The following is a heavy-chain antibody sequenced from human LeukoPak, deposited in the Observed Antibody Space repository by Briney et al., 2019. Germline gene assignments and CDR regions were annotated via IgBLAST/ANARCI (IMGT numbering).Heavy chain of an antibody. Sequence: GGSLRLSCAASGSTFSSHTMNWVRQAPGKGLEWISYISNTGSVIYYADSVKGRFTISRDNAKNSLYLQMNSLRAEDTAVYYCAKRGGYGDLDYWGQGTLVTVSS. CDR1: GSTFSSHT. CDR3: AKRGGYGDLDY. J-gene: IGHJ4*02. CDR2: ISNTGSVI. V-gene: IGHV3-48*04. D-gene: IGHD4-17*01.